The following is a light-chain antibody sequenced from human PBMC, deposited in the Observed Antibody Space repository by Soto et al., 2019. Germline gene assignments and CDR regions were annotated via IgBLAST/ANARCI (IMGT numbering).Light chain of an antibody. Sequence: QSVLTQPASVSGSPGQSITISCTGSRVDVGGYGLVSWYQQYPGKGPTLIIYEVTNRPSGVSARFSGSKSGDTASLIISGLQAEDEADYYCSSYRRDNTQLFXTGTKVTVL. CDR1: RVDVGGYGL. J-gene: IGLJ1*01. CDR2: EVT. V-gene: IGLV2-14*01. CDR3: SSYRRDNTQL.